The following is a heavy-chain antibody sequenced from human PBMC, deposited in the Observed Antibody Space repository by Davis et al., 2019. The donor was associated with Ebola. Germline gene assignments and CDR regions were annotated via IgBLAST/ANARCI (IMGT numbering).Heavy chain of an antibody. D-gene: IGHD3-9*01. J-gene: IGHJ4*02. CDR3: ALLGYDILTGYRYFDY. Sequence: AASVKVSYKASGYTFTSYYMHWVRQPPGQGLEWMGVVNPSGGNTIYAQKFQGRLTMTRDTSTSTVYMELSSLRSEDTAVYYCALLGYDILTGYRYFDYWGQGTLVTVSS. CDR2: VNPSGGNT. V-gene: IGHV1-46*01. CDR1: GYTFTSYY.